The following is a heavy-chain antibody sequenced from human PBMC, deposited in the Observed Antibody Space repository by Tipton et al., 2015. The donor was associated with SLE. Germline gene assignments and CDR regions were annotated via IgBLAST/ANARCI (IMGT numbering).Heavy chain of an antibody. CDR1: GGLTRDYF. V-gene: IGHV4-59*01. J-gene: IGHJ6*02. Sequence: TLSLTCTVSGGLTRDYFWTWIRQPPGRGLEYIGYVHDSVMVNYNPSLKSRVTISADTSRNQFSLKLSSVTAADTAVYYCARDTGYKRHYYGMDVWGQGTTVTVSS. D-gene: IGHD5-24*01. CDR2: VHDSVMV. CDR3: ARDTGYKRHYYGMDV.